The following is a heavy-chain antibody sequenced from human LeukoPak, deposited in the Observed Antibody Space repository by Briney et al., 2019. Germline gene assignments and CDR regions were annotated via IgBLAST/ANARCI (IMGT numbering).Heavy chain of an antibody. V-gene: IGHV4-59*02. D-gene: IGHD3-16*01. CDR1: YDSVSNYY. J-gene: IGHJ6*03. CDR2: MSNSGGS. CDR3: ARETSQKGAHYMDV. Sequence: SETLSLTCTVSYDSVSNYYWSWIRQTPEKGLEWIGYMSNSGGSDYGPSLKSRVAMSIDLSKNQFSLKMSYVTAADTGVYYCARETSQKGAHYMDVWGKGTTVTISS.